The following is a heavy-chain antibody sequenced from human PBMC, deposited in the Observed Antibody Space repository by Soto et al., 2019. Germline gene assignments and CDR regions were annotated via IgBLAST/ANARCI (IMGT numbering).Heavy chain of an antibody. D-gene: IGHD5-18*01. CDR3: AREKGERIDHTTEYSYGLQYFDY. CDR2: INPNSGGT. Sequence: GVSVKLCCEASGYTFAGYYRQWARQAPGQGLEWMGWINPNSGGTNYAQKFQGWVTMTRDTSISTAYMELSRLRSDDTAVYYCAREKGERIDHTTEYSYGLQYFDYWGQGTLVTVSS. V-gene: IGHV1-2*04. J-gene: IGHJ4*02. CDR1: GYTFAGYY.